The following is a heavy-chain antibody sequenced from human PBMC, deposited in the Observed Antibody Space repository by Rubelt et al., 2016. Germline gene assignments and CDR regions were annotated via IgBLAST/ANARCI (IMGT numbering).Heavy chain of an antibody. Sequence: GLEWIGYIYYSGSTNYNPSLKSRVTISVDKSKNQFSLKLSSVTAADTAVYYCARQLYCGGDCYPDYWGQGTLVTVSS. V-gene: IGHV4-59*08. D-gene: IGHD2-21*02. CDR3: ARQLYCGGDCYPDY. J-gene: IGHJ4*02. CDR2: IYYSGST.